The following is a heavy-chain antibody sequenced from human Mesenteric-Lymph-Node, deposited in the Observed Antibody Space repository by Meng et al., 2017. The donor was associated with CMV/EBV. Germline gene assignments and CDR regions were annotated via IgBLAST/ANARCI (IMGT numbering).Heavy chain of an antibody. CDR2: ISAYNGNT. V-gene: IGHV1-18*04. D-gene: IGHD5-18*01. CDR1: AYTFTGYY. CDR3: ARDIRYSYGRGFDY. J-gene: IGHJ4*02. Sequence: SAYTFTGYYIHWVRQAPGQGLEWMGWISAYNGNTDFAQKLQGRVTMTTDTSTSTAYMELRSLRSDDTAVYYCARDIRYSYGRGFDYWGQGTLVTVSS.